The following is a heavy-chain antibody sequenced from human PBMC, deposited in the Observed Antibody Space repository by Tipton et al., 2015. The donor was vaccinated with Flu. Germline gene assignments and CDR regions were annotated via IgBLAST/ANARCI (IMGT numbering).Heavy chain of an antibody. Sequence: QLVQSGAEVKKPGASVKVSCKASGYTFTNYGLSWVRQAPGQGLEWMAWISGHNGDTNYAQKFQGRVTMTTDTSTSTVYMELRSLASDDTAVYYCARDWDRVTLVQYHGTDVWGQGTTVTVS. V-gene: IGHV1-18*01. CDR2: ISGHNGDT. J-gene: IGHJ6*02. D-gene: IGHD5-12*01. CDR1: GYTFTNYG. CDR3: ARDWDRVTLVQYHGTDV.